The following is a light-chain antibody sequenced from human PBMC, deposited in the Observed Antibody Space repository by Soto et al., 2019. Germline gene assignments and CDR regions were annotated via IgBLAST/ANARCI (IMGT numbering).Light chain of an antibody. V-gene: IGKV3-11*01. J-gene: IGKJ4*01. CDR2: YTS. CDR3: QQYGSSHTLT. Sequence: EIVLTQSPATLSSSPGETATLSCRASQYVGTSLAWYQAKPGQAPRLLXYYTSNRANGIPGRFSGSGSWTDLTLTINSLAPKDFAVYYCQQYGSSHTLTFGGGTKVDIK. CDR1: QYVGTS.